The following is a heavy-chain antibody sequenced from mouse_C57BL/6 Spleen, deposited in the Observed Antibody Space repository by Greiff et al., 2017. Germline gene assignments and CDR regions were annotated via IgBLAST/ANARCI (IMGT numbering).Heavy chain of an antibody. CDR1: GYAFSSSW. V-gene: IGHV1-82*01. CDR2: IYPGDGDT. D-gene: IGHD4-1*02. CDR3: AQLGRGYFDY. Sequence: QVQLQQSGPELVKPGASVKISCKASGYAFSSSWMNWVKQRPGKGLEWIGRIYPGDGDTNYNGKFKGKATLTADKSSSTAYMQLSILTSEDSAVYFCAQLGRGYFDYWGQGTTLTVSS. J-gene: IGHJ2*01.